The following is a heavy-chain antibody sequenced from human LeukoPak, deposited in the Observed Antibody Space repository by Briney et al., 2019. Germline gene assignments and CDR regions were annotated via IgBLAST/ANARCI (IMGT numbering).Heavy chain of an antibody. D-gene: IGHD6-19*01. CDR1: GFTLENYA. Sequence: GGSLRLSCGASGFTLENYAINWVRQAPGKGLEWVSAISNSEVSSITESGDGTYHADSVKGRFTISRDNAKNSLYLQMNSLRAEATAVYYCARSFVAVGLDYWGQGTLVTVSS. CDR2: ISNSEVSSITESGDGT. J-gene: IGHJ4*02. CDR3: ARSFVAVGLDY. V-gene: IGHV3-21*01.